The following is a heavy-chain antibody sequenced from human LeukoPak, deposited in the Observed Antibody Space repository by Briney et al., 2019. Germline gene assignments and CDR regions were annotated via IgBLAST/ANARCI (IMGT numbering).Heavy chain of an antibody. CDR1: GFTFSSYA. CDR2: ISYDGSNK. V-gene: IGHV3-30-3*01. D-gene: IGHD2-21*02. CDR3: ARVVVTAIPVFDY. J-gene: IGHJ4*02. Sequence: GRSLRLSCAASGFTFSSYAMHWVRQAPGKGLEWVAVISYDGSNKYYADSVKGRFTISRDNSKNTLYLQMNSLRAEDTAVYYCARVVVTAIPVFDYWGQGTLVTVSS.